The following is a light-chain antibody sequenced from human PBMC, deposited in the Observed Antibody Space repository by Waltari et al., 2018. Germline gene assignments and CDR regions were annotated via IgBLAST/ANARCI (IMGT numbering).Light chain of an antibody. Sequence: EIVLTQSPDSLSLSPGERATLSCWASQSVSNNYLAWYQQKPGQAPRLLIYGASSRATGIPDRFNGSGSGTDFTLTISILEPEDFAVYYCQQYSRSPLYTFGQGTKLEIK. V-gene: IGKV3-20*01. CDR3: QQYSRSPLYT. CDR2: GAS. CDR1: QSVSNNY. J-gene: IGKJ2*01.